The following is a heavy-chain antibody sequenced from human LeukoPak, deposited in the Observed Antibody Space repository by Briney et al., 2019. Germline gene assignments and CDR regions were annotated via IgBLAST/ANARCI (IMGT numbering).Heavy chain of an antibody. Sequence: GASVKVSCKASGYTFTNYLIHWVRQAPGQRLEWMAWIKAGSGNTKYSQKFQGRVTMTRDMSTSTVYMELSSLRSEDTAVYYCASAYYDFWSMYYFDYWGQGTLVTVSS. CDR2: IKAGSGNT. V-gene: IGHV1-3*01. J-gene: IGHJ4*02. CDR1: GYTFTNYL. D-gene: IGHD3-3*01. CDR3: ASAYYDFWSMYYFDY.